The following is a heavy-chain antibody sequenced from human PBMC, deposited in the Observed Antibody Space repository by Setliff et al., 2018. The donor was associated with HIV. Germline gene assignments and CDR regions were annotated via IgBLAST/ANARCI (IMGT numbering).Heavy chain of an antibody. CDR2: IRSDGSNK. D-gene: IGHD3-10*01. J-gene: IGHJ4*02. Sequence: PGESLKISCATSGLTFSNCGMHWVRQAPGKGLEWVASIRSDGSNKYYADSVTGRFTISRDDSKNTLYLQMNSLRAEDTTVYYCAKDKGQKYADYWGQGTMVTGSS. V-gene: IGHV3-30*02. CDR1: GLTFSNCG. CDR3: AKDKGQKYADY.